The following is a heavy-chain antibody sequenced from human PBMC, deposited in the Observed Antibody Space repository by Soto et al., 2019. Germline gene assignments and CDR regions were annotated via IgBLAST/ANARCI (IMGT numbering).Heavy chain of an antibody. D-gene: IGHD2-2*02. J-gene: IGHJ6*02. CDR2: INPNSGGT. V-gene: IGHV1-2*02. CDR1: GYTFTGYY. CDR3: ARGGRYQLLYDYYYYYGMDV. Sequence: ASVKVSCKASGYTFTGYYMHWVRQAPGQGLEWMGWINPNSGGTNYAQKFQGRVTMTRDTSISTAYMELSRLRSDDTAVYYCARGGRYQLLYDYYYYYGMDVWGQGTTVTVSS.